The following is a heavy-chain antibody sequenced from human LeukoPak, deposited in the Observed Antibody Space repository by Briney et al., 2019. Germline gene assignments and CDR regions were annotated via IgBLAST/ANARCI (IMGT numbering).Heavy chain of an antibody. D-gene: IGHD1-26*01. CDR3: ARDGWDLLFRGDY. V-gene: IGHV3-48*04. CDR1: GFTFSTYS. Sequence: GGSLRLSCAASGFTFSTYSMNWVRQAPGKGLEWVSFISSSGSTIYYADSVKGRFTISRDNAKNSLYLQMNSLRAEDTALYYCARDGWDLLFRGDYWGQGILVTVSS. CDR2: ISSSGSTI. J-gene: IGHJ4*02.